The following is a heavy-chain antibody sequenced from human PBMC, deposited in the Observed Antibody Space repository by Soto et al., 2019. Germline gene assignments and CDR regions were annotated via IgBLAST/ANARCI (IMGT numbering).Heavy chain of an antibody. V-gene: IGHV3-30*04. Sequence: QVQLVESGGGVVQPGRSLRVSCAASGFTFSRHAIHWVRQAPGKGLEWVAVISKDGSNTYYVDSEKGRFTISRDNSKNTLYLQMNSLGDEDTAVYYCVRSRSGAVADSFDYWGQGTQVTVSA. J-gene: IGHJ4*02. D-gene: IGHD3-10*01. CDR1: GFTFSRHA. CDR3: VRSRSGAVADSFDY. CDR2: ISKDGSNT.